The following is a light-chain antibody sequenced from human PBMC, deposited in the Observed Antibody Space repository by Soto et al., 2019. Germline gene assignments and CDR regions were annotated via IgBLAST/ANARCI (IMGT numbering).Light chain of an antibody. J-gene: IGKJ1*01. CDR3: FQATQFPHT. CDR2: KIS. Sequence: DVVMTQSPLSLSVTLGQPASISCRSSQSLVYSDGNTFLSWFHQRPGQPPRRLIYKISDRFSGVPDRFSGSGAGTDFTLKISRVEAEDVGVYYCFQATQFPHTFGQGTKVDIK. V-gene: IGKV2-24*01. CDR1: QSLVYSDGNTF.